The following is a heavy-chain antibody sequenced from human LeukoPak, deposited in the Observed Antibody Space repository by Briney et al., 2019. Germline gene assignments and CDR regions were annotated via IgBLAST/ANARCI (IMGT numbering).Heavy chain of an antibody. CDR2: IYYSGST. Sequence: SETLSLTCTVSGGSISSYYWSWIRQPPGKGLEWIGYIYYSGSTNYNPSLKSRVTISIDTSKNQFSLKLSSVTAADTAIYYCARGGYYGSGNDFRFDPWGQGTLVTVSS. V-gene: IGHV4-59*01. J-gene: IGHJ5*02. D-gene: IGHD3-10*01. CDR1: GGSISSYY. CDR3: ARGGYYGSGNDFRFDP.